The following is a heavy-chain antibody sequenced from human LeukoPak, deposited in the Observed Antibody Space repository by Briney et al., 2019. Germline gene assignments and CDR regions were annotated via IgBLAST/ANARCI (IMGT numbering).Heavy chain of an antibody. V-gene: IGHV3-21*01. CDR1: GFTFSSYS. CDR2: ISSSSSYI. D-gene: IGHD6-19*01. CDR3: ARASSGWYVSGY. J-gene: IGHJ4*02. Sequence: PGGSLRHSCASWGFTFSSYSLNWVRQAPGKGLEWVSSISSSSSYIYYADSVKGRFTISRDNAKNSLYLQMNSLRAEDTAVYYCARASSGWYVSGYWGQGTLVTVSS.